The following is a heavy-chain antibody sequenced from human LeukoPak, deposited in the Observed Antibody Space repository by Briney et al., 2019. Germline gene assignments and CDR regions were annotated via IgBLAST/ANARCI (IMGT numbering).Heavy chain of an antibody. CDR3: TRPGYYDSSGYYGGYYYGMDV. D-gene: IGHD3-22*01. J-gene: IGHJ6*02. Sequence: GGSLKLSCATSGFTFSGSAMHWVRQASGKGLEWVGRIRSKANSYATAYAASVKGRFTISRDDSKNTAYLQMNSLKTEDTAVYYCTRPGYYDSSGYYGGYYYGMDVWGQGTTVTVSS. CDR1: GFTFSGSA. V-gene: IGHV3-73*01. CDR2: IRSKANSYAT.